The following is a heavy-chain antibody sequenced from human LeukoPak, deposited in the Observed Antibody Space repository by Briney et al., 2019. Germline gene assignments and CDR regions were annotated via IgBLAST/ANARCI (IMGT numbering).Heavy chain of an antibody. CDR3: ARDLYRIVVVPHYFDY. D-gene: IGHD3-22*01. J-gene: IGHJ4*02. CDR1: GFTFSSYW. CDR2: INKDGSEK. V-gene: IGHV3-7*01. Sequence: GGSLRPSCAASGFTFSSYWMSWVRQAPGKGLEWVANINKDGSEKYYVDSVKGRFTTSRDNAKNSLYLQMNSLRAEDTAVYYCARDLYRIVVVPHYFDYWGQGTLVTVSS.